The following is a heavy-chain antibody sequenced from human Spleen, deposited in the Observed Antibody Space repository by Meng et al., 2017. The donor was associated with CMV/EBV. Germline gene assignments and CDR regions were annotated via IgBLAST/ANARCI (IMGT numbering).Heavy chain of an antibody. D-gene: IGHD1-26*01. CDR2: INPNSGGT. CDR3: ARVGSGSPTGGHWFDP. CDR1: GYTFTSYG. Sequence: QVQLVQSGAGVKKPGASVKVSCKASGYTFTSYGISWVRQAPGQGLEWMGWINPNSGGTNYAQKFQGRVTMTRDTSISTAYMELSRLRSDDTAVYYCARVGSGSPTGGHWFDPWGQGTLVTVSS. V-gene: IGHV1-2*02. J-gene: IGHJ5*02.